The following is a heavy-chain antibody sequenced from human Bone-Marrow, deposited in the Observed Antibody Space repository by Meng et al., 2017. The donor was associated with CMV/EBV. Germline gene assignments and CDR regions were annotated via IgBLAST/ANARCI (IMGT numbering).Heavy chain of an antibody. V-gene: IGHV1-8*03. CDR2: MNPNSGNT. CDR3: ARTVSPYYDFWSGYYPYYYYGMDV. J-gene: IGHJ6*02. Sequence: ASVKVSCKASGYTFTSYDINWVRQATGQGLEWMGWMNPNSGNTGYAQKFQGRVTITRNTSISTAYMELSSLRSEDTAVYYCARTVSPYYDFWSGYYPYYYYGMDVCGQGTTVTVSS. D-gene: IGHD3-3*01. CDR1: GYTFTSYD.